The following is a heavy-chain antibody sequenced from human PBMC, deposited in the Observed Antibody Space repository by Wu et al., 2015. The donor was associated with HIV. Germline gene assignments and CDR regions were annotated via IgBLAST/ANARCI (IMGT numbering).Heavy chain of an antibody. Sequence: QVQLVQSGAEVKKPGSSVKVSCKASGGTFSSYAISWVRQAPGQGLEWMGGIIPIFGTANYAQKFQGRVTITTDESTSTAYMELSSLRSEDTAVYYCARAYYYDSSGFPAPYYFDYWGQGTLVTVSS. CDR3: ARAYYYDSSGFPAPYYFDY. CDR2: IIPIFGTA. D-gene: IGHD3-22*01. J-gene: IGHJ4*02. CDR1: GGTFSSYA. V-gene: IGHV1-69*05.